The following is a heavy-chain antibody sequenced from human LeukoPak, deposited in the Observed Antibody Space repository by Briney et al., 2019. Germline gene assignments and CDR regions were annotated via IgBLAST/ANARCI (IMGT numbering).Heavy chain of an antibody. J-gene: IGHJ4*02. CDR1: GFTFSSYS. CDR2: ISSSSSYI. Sequence: GGSLRLSCAASGFTFSSYSMNWVRQAPGKGLEWVSSISSSSSYIYYADSVKGRFTISRDKAKNSLYLQMNSLRAEDTAVYYCARAEGPMVRGVVDYWGQGTLVTVSS. V-gene: IGHV3-21*01. D-gene: IGHD3-10*01. CDR3: ARAEGPMVRGVVDY.